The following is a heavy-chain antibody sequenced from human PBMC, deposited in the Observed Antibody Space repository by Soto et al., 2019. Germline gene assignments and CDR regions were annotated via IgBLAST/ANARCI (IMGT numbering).Heavy chain of an antibody. CDR3: AKDRRGVFGFDI. CDR1: GFTFSSYA. J-gene: IGHJ3*02. V-gene: IGHV3-23*01. D-gene: IGHD3-10*01. CDR2: ISGSGGST. Sequence: GGSLRLSCAASGFTFSSYAMSWVRQAPGQGLEWVSAISGSGGSTYYEDSVKGRFTISRDNSKNTLYLQMNSLRAEDTAVYYCAKDRRGVFGFDIWGQGTMVTVSS.